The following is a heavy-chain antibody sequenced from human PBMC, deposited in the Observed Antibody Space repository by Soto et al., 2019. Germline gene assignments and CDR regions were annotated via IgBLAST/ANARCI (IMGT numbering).Heavy chain of an antibody. D-gene: IGHD1-26*01. CDR3: VRLIGNSWLDF. CDR1: GDSVSSSSVT. V-gene: IGHV6-1*01. CDR2: TYYRSKWYN. Sequence: SQTLSLTCAISGDSVSSSSVTWNWIRQSPSRGLEWLGRTYYRSKWYNDYAESVKSRITINPDTSKNQFSLHLNSVTPEDAAVYYCVRLIGNSWLDFWGQGTLVTVAS. J-gene: IGHJ5*01.